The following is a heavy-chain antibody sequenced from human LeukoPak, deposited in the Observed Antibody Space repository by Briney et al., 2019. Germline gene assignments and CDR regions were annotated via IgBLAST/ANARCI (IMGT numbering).Heavy chain of an antibody. CDR3: ARGCSGGSCYLNDY. Sequence: ASLRLPCAASGVTFISGSMNCVRQAPAKGREWVSAISSSSSYIYYADSVKGRFTISRDNAKNSLYLQMNSLRAEDTAVYYCARGCSGGSCYLNDYWGQGTLVTVSS. CDR1: GVTFISGS. CDR2: ISSSSSYI. D-gene: IGHD2-15*01. J-gene: IGHJ4*02. V-gene: IGHV3-21*01.